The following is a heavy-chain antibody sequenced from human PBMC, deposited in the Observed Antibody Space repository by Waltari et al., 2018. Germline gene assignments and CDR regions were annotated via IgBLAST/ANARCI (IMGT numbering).Heavy chain of an antibody. CDR2: IYYSGGT. Sequence: QLQLQESGPGLVKPSETLSLTCTVSGGSISSSSYYWGWIRQPPGKGLEWIGSIYYSGGTYYNPSLKSRVTISVDTSKNQFSLKLSSVTAADTAVYYCVRDPTDIVATGAFDYWGQGTLVTVSS. D-gene: IGHD5-12*01. V-gene: IGHV4-39*07. CDR1: GGSISSSSYY. CDR3: VRDPTDIVATGAFDY. J-gene: IGHJ4*02.